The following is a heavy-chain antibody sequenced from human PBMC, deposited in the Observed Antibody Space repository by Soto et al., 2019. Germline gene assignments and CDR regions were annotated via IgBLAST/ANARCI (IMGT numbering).Heavy chain of an antibody. CDR2: IYYSGST. V-gene: IGHV4-39*01. J-gene: IGHJ6*02. D-gene: IGHD3-10*01. CDR3: ATPGRGITMVRGGYYGMDV. Sequence: SETLSLTCTVSGGSISSSSYYWGWIRQPPGKGLEWIGSIYYSGSTYYNPSLKSRVTISVDTSKNQFSLKLSSVTAADTAVYYCATPGRGITMVRGGYYGMDVWGQGTTVTVSS. CDR1: GGSISSSSYY.